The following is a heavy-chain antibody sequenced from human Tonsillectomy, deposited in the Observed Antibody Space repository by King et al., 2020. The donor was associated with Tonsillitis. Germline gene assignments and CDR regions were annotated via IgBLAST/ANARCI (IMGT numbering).Heavy chain of an antibody. CDR2: ISGSGSST. V-gene: IGHV3-23*04. D-gene: IGHD6-13*01. CDR3: ANLPAPVSTWYL. CDR1: GFTFSNYG. J-gene: IGHJ4*02. Sequence: VQLVESGGGLVQPGGSLRLSCEASGFTFSNYGMTWVRQAPGKGLEWVASISGSGSSTTYADSVKGRFTISSDNSNNTLYLHMNSLRAEDTALLYCANLPAPVSTWYLWGQGTPVTVSS.